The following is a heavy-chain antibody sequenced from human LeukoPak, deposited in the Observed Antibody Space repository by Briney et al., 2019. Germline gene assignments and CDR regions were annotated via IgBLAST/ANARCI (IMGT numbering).Heavy chain of an antibody. CDR1: GYRFTSYW. CDR3: ARLGVGGFDY. Sequence: GGSLEISCKGSGYRFTSYWISRGRPMPGKGLGGMGRIDPSDSYTNYSPSFQGHVTISADKSISTAYLQWSSLKASDTAMYYCARLGVGGFDYWGQGTLVTVSS. D-gene: IGHD3-16*01. CDR2: IDPSDSYT. V-gene: IGHV5-10-1*01. J-gene: IGHJ4*02.